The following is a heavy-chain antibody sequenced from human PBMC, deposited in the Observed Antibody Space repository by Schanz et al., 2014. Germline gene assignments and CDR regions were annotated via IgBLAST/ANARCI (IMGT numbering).Heavy chain of an antibody. CDR3: AKFLYDDPS. D-gene: IGHD3-3*01. V-gene: IGHV4-59*08. CDR2: IHQSGGT. J-gene: IGHJ5*02. Sequence: QVQLQESGPGLVKPSETLSLTCSVSGGDIGNYYWSWIRQPPGKGLEWIGYIHQSGGTNYNPSLKSRVTLLFDTSKNQFPLRLPSLTAADTAVYYCAKFLYDDPSWGQGTLVTVSS. CDR1: GGDIGNYY.